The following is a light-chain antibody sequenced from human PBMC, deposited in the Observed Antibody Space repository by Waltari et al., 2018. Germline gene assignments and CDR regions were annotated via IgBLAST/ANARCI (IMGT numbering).Light chain of an antibody. Sequence: QTVVTQEPSFSVSPGGTVTITCGLSSGAVSADYSPIWYHQTPGQAPRTLIYKTNTRSSGVPDRFSGSILGNKAALTIPGAQADDESIYYCVLYMGGGVWVFGGGTRLTVL. CDR2: KTN. V-gene: IGLV8-61*01. CDR1: SGAVSADYS. CDR3: VLYMGGGVWV. J-gene: IGLJ3*02.